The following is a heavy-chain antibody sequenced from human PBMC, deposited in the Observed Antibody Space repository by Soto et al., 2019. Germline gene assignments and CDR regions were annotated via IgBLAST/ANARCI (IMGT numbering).Heavy chain of an antibody. J-gene: IGHJ6*02. CDR3: ARRGYYYGSGISYYGQNGMDV. D-gene: IGHD3-10*01. Sequence: PSETLSLTCTVSGGSISSSSYYWGWIRQPPGKGLEWIGSIYYSGSTYYNPSLKSRVTISVDTSKNQFSLKLSSVTAADTAVYYCARRGYYYGSGISYYGQNGMDVWGQGTTVTVSS. V-gene: IGHV4-39*01. CDR2: IYYSGST. CDR1: GGSISSSSYY.